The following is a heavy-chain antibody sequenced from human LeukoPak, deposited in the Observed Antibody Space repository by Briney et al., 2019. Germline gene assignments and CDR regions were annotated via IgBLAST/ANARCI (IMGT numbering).Heavy chain of an antibody. CDR1: GGSISSYY. J-gene: IGHJ6*02. V-gene: IGHV4-59*01. Sequence: KTSETLSLTCTVSGGSISSYYWSWIRQPPGKGLEWIGYIYYSGSTNYNPSLKSRVTISVDTSKNQFSLKLSSVTAADTAVYYCAGLIAAAGTSLYYYYYYGMDVWGQGTTVTVSS. CDR3: AGLIAAAGTSLYYYYYYGMDV. D-gene: IGHD6-13*01. CDR2: IYYSGST.